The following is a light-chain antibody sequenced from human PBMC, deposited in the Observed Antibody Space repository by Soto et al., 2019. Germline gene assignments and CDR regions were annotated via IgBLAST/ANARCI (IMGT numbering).Light chain of an antibody. CDR1: QKISTY. J-gene: IGKJ2*01. CDR2: AAS. Sequence: DIQMTQSPSTLSASVGDSVTITCRASQKISTYLSWFKQRPGRAPDLLIFAASILHSGVPSRFSGSVSATYFTLTLIGPHPEDPPTYYCPQADSFPYTFGQGTKLEI. CDR3: PQADSFPYT. V-gene: IGKV1-39*01.